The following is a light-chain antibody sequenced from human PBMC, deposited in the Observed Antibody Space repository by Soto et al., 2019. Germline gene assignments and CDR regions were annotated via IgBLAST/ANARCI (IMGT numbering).Light chain of an antibody. CDR1: SSNIGSYY. CDR3: ATWDDRMTGWV. J-gene: IGLJ3*02. Sequence: QAVVTQPPSASETPGQRVTISCSGSSSNIGSYYVYWYQQLPGTAPKLLIYSNNQRPSGVPDRFSGSKSGTSASLAISGLRSEDEATYYCATWDDRMTGWVFGGGTKLTVL. V-gene: IGLV1-47*02. CDR2: SNN.